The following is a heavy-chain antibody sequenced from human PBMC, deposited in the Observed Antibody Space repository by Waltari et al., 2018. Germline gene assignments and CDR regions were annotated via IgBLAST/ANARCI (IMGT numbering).Heavy chain of an antibody. CDR3: ARGRAARPFRWFDP. V-gene: IGHV4-34*01. CDR1: GGSFSGYY. Sequence: QVQLQQWGAGLLKPSETLSLTCAVYGGSFSGYYWSWIRQPPGKGLEWIGEINHSGSTNYSPSVKSRVTISVDTSKNQFSLKLSSVTAADTAVYYCARGRAARPFRWFDPWGQGTLVTVSS. D-gene: IGHD6-6*01. J-gene: IGHJ5*02. CDR2: INHSGST.